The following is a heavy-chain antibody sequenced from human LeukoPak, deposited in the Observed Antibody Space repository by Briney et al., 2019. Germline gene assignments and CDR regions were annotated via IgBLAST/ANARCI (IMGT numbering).Heavy chain of an antibody. Sequence: SVKVSCKASGGTFSSYAISWVRQAAGQGLEWMGGIIPIFGTANYAQKFQGRVTITADKSTSTAYMELSSLRSEDTAVYYCARDGSSRQLDFDYWGQGTLVTVSS. CDR3: ARDGSSRQLDFDY. CDR1: GGTFSSYA. D-gene: IGHD6-13*01. V-gene: IGHV1-69*06. J-gene: IGHJ4*02. CDR2: IIPIFGTA.